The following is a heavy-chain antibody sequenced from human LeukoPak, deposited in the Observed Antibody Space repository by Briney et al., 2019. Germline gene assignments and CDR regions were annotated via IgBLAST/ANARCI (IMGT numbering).Heavy chain of an antibody. Sequence: SETLSLTCTVSGGSISSYYWSWIRQPPGKGLEWIGYIYYSGSTNYNPSLKSRVTMSVDTSKNQFSLKLSSVTAADTAVYYCARDSGSSSWDYYFDYWGQGTLVTVSS. D-gene: IGHD6-13*01. V-gene: IGHV4-59*12. J-gene: IGHJ4*02. CDR3: ARDSGSSSWDYYFDY. CDR1: GGSISSYY. CDR2: IYYSGST.